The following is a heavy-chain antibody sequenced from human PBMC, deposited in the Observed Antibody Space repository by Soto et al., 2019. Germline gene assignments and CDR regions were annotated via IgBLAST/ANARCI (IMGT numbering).Heavy chain of an antibody. J-gene: IGHJ3*02. D-gene: IGHD3-9*01. Sequence: EVQLLESGGGLVQPGGSLRLSCAASGFTFSSYAMSWVRQAPGKGLEWVSAISGSGGSTYYADSVKGRFTISRDNSKNTLYLQMNSLRAEDTAVYYCARDRVHFDWIEGAFDIWGQGTMVTVSS. V-gene: IGHV3-23*01. CDR2: ISGSGGST. CDR3: ARDRVHFDWIEGAFDI. CDR1: GFTFSSYA.